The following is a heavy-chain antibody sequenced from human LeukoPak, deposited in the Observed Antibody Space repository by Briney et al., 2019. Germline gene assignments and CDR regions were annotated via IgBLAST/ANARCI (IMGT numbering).Heavy chain of an antibody. V-gene: IGHV3-23*01. D-gene: IGHD1-26*01. J-gene: IGHJ3*02. CDR1: GLTFSSYA. CDR2: ISGSGGST. CDR3: FSGSYFRDAFDI. Sequence: GGSLRLSCAASGLTFSSYAMSWVRQAPGKGLEWVSAISGSGGSTYYADSVKGRFTISRDNSKNTLYLQMNSLRAEDTAVYYCFSGSYFRDAFDIWGQGTMVTVSS.